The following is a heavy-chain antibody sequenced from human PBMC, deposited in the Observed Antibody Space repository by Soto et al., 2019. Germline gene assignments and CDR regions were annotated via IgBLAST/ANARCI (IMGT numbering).Heavy chain of an antibody. CDR3: ARRVRLLGYCSGGSCPTYDAFDI. CDR2: IYHSGST. D-gene: IGHD2-15*01. Sequence: SETLSLTCAVSSGSISSSNWWSWVRQPPGKGLEWIGEIYHSGSTNYNPSLKSRVTISVDKSKNQFSLKLSSVTTADTAVYYCARRVRLLGYCSGGSCPTYDAFDIWGQGTMVTVSS. V-gene: IGHV4-4*02. CDR1: SGSISSSNW. J-gene: IGHJ3*02.